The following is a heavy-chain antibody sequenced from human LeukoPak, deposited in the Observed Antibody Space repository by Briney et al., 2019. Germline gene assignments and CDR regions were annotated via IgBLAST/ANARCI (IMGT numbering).Heavy chain of an antibody. CDR2: INHSGST. CDR3: ARKKVADY. J-gene: IGHJ4*02. Sequence: SETLSLTCAVYGGSLSGYYWSWIRQPRGKGLEWIGEINHSGSTNYNPSLKSRVTISVDTSKNQFSLKLSSVTAADTAVYYCARKKVADYWGQGTLVTVSS. V-gene: IGHV4-34*01. CDR1: GGSLSGYY.